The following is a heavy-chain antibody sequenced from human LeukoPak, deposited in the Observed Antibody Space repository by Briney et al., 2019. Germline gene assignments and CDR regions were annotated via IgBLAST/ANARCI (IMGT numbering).Heavy chain of an antibody. V-gene: IGHV4-59*01. D-gene: IGHD3-10*02. J-gene: IGHJ4*02. CDR2: IYYSGNT. Sequence: PSETLSLTCTVSGGSIRPYYWSWIRQPPGKGLEWLGYIYYSGNTEYKPSLKSRVAMSVDTSKNQFSLRLSSVTAADTAVYYCARSTGSTMFIDYWGQGTLVTVSS. CDR3: ARSTGSTMFIDY. CDR1: GGSIRPYY.